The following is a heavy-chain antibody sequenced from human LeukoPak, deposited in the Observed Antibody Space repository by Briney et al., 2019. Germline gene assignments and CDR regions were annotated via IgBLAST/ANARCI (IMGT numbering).Heavy chain of an antibody. CDR1: GGSLTSYY. J-gene: IGHJ6*02. D-gene: IGHD2-2*01. V-gene: IGHV4-59*12. CDR2: IYYSGST. CDR3: ARDRQYLGYCSSTSCYGGMDV. Sequence: SETLSLTCTVSGGSLTSYYWSWIRQPPGKGLEWIGYIYYSGSTNYNPSLKSRVTISVDTSKNQFSLKLSSVTAADTAVYYCARDRQYLGYCSSTSCYGGMDVWGQGTTVTVSS.